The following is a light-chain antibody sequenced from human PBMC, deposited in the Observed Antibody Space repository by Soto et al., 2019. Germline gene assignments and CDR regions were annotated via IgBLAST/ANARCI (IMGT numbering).Light chain of an antibody. Sequence: QSVLTQPPSVSAAPGQKVTISCSGSSSNIGNNYVSWYQHLPGTAPKVLIYDNNIRPSGIPDRFSGSKSGTSATLGITGLQTGDEADYYCGTWDDSLSAFIFGGGTKVTVL. V-gene: IGLV1-51*01. CDR1: SSNIGNNY. CDR3: GTWDDSLSAFI. CDR2: DNN. J-gene: IGLJ2*01.